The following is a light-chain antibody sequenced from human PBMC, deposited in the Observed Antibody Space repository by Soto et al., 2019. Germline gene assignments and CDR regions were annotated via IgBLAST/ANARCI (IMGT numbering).Light chain of an antibody. CDR3: QQYYSYLVT. CDR2: AAS. CDR1: QGISSY. J-gene: IGKJ1*01. V-gene: IGKV1-8*01. Sequence: AIRMTQSPSSLSASTGDRVTITCRASQGISSYLAWYQQKPGKAPKLLIYAASTLQSGVPSRFSGSGSGTDFTLTISCMQSDDFATYYCQQYYSYLVTFGQGTKVDI.